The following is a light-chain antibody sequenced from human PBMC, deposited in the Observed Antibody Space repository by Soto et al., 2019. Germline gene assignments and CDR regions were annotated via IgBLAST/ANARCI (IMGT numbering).Light chain of an antibody. J-gene: IGKJ1*01. Sequence: IGLTHSAGTLSRRPVERASRSFAASQSVSNNYLAWYQQKPGQAPRLLIYGASNRATGIPDRFSGSGSGTDFTLTISRLEPEDFAVYYCQQYGSSGTFGQGTKVDIK. CDR1: QSVSNNY. V-gene: IGKV3-20*01. CDR3: QQYGSSGT. CDR2: GAS.